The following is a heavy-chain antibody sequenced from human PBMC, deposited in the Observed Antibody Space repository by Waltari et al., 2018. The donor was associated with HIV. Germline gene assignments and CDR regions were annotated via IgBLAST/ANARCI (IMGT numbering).Heavy chain of an antibody. J-gene: IGHJ5*02. CDR3: ASEQYSSDWYDNH. CDR2: INVCNGNS. V-gene: IGHV1-3*01. CDR1: GITLSTYA. D-gene: IGHD6-19*01. Sequence: QVQLVQSGAEVKKPGASVKVSCKASGITLSTYAMHWVRKAPGQRLEWMGWINVCNGNSDYSQKFQGIVTSTRDKSASTAYMELSGLRSEDTAVYYCASEQYSSDWYDNHWGQGTLVTVSS.